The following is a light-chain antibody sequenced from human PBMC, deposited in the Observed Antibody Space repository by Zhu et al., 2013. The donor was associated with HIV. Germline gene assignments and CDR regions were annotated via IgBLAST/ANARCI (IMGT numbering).Light chain of an antibody. Sequence: ETVLTQSPGTLSLSLGERATLSCRASEIVTTAYLAWYQQKPGQAPRLLISAASKRATGVPDRFSGSGSGTDFTLTISRLDPEDFAVYYCQQFGTSPRTFGQGTKVEIK. CDR2: AAS. V-gene: IGKV3-20*01. CDR1: EIVTTAY. CDR3: QQFGTSPRT. J-gene: IGKJ1*01.